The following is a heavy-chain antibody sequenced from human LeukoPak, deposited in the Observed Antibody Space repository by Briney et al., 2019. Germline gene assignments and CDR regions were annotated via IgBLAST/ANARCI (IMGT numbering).Heavy chain of an antibody. CDR3: AIGPPYGGYSD. V-gene: IGHV3-23*01. CDR1: GFIFTTYA. CDR2: ISGSGGRT. Sequence: GGSLRLSCAASGFIFTTYAMTWVRQAPGKGPEWVSSISGSGGRTYYADSLKGRFTISRDNSKNTLYLQMNSLRPEDTAVHYCAIGPPYGGYSDWGQGTLVTVSS. D-gene: IGHD5-12*01. J-gene: IGHJ4*02.